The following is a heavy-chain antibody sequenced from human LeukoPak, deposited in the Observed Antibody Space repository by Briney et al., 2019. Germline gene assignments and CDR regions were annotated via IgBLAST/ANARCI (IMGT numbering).Heavy chain of an antibody. Sequence: GGSLRLSCAASGFTFSSYAMSWVRQAPGKGLEWVSAISGSGGSTYYADSVKGRFTISRDNAKNSLYLQMNSLRAEDTAVYYCASEANYYDSSGYYHYWGQGTLVTVSS. CDR3: ASEANYYDSSGYYHY. V-gene: IGHV3-23*01. D-gene: IGHD3-22*01. CDR2: ISGSGGST. CDR1: GFTFSSYA. J-gene: IGHJ4*02.